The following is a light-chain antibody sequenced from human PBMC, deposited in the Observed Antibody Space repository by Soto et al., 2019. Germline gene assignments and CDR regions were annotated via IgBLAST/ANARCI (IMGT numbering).Light chain of an antibody. CDR3: SSYTISSTLV. Sequence: QSALTQPASVSGSPGQSITISCTGTSSDVGGYNYVSWYQQHPGKAPKLMIYEVSNRPSGVSNRFSGSKSGNAASLTISGLQAEDEADYYCSSYTISSTLVVGGGTKLTVL. CDR2: EVS. J-gene: IGLJ2*01. V-gene: IGLV2-14*01. CDR1: SSDVGGYNY.